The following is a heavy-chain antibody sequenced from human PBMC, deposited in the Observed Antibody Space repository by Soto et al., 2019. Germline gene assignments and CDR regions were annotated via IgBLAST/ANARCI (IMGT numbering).Heavy chain of an antibody. D-gene: IGHD3-22*01. J-gene: IGHJ4*02. V-gene: IGHV4-61*01. Sequence: SETLSLTCTVSGGSISSRYYWSWIRQPPGKGLEWIGYIYYSGSTNYNPSLKSRVSISIDTSKNQFSLNLNSVTAADTAVYYCARDRGSTGYYYFDSWGQGTLVTVSS. CDR1: GGSISSRYY. CDR2: IYYSGST. CDR3: ARDRGSTGYYYFDS.